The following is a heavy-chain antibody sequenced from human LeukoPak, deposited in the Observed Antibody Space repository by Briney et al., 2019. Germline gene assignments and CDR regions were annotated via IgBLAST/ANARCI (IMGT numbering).Heavy chain of an antibody. J-gene: IGHJ4*02. Sequence: PSETLSLTCAVYGGSFSGYYWSWIRQPAGKGLEWIGRIYTSGSTSYNPSLKSRVTISVDTSKNQFSLKLSSVTAADTAVYYCARLYVWGSYRQPNSDYWGQGTLVTVSS. CDR3: ARLYVWGSYRQPNSDY. CDR1: GGSFSGYY. V-gene: IGHV4-59*10. D-gene: IGHD3-16*02. CDR2: IYTSGST.